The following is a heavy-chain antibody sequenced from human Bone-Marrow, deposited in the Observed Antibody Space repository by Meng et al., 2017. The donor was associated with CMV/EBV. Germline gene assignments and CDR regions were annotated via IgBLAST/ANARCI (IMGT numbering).Heavy chain of an antibody. J-gene: IGHJ4*02. CDR3: AKDLGRRGEGATIDY. D-gene: IGHD1-26*01. CDR2: IYYSGST. Sequence: SETLSLTCTVSGGSVSSGSYYWSWIRQPPGKGLEWIGYIYYSGSTNYNPSLKSRVTISVDTSKNQFSLKLSSVTAADTAVYYCAKDLGRRGEGATIDYWGQGTLVTVSS. V-gene: IGHV4-61*01. CDR1: GGSVSSGSYY.